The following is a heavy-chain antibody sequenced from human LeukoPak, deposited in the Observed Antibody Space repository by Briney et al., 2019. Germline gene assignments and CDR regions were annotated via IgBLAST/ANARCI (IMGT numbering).Heavy chain of an antibody. CDR3: ARDTSDYGSYYYGMDV. CDR2: ISYDGSKK. V-gene: IGHV3-30-3*01. Sequence: ISYDGSKKYYADSVKGRFTISRDNSKNTLYLQMNSLRAEDTAVYYCARDTSDYGSYYYGMDVWGQGTTVTVSS. J-gene: IGHJ6*02. D-gene: IGHD4-17*01.